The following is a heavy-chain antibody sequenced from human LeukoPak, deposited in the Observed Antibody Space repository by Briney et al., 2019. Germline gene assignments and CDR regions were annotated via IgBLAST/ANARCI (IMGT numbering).Heavy chain of an antibody. CDR3: ATGLVVPAARPFDY. D-gene: IGHD2-2*01. CDR2: TYYSGST. J-gene: IGHJ4*02. V-gene: IGHV4-39*01. Sequence: SETLSLTCTVSGGSISSSSYYWGWIRQPPGKGLEWIGSTYYSGSTYYNPSLKSRVTISVDTSKNQFSLKLSSVTAADTAVYYCATGLVVPAARPFDYGGQGSLVTVSS. CDR1: GGSISSSSYY.